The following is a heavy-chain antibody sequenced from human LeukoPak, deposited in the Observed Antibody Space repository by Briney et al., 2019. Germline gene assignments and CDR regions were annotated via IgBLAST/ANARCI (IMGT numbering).Heavy chain of an antibody. CDR1: GFTFSSYA. D-gene: IGHD1-26*01. J-gene: IGHJ6*02. Sequence: PGGSLRLSCAGSGFTFSSYAMSWVRQAPGKGLEWVSTISGSGGAGTYYADSVKGRFTVSRDNSRNTLYLPMNSLRAEDTAVYYGVKDRCGAPFYGMDAWGQGTTVPVPS. CDR3: VKDRCGAPFYGMDA. CDR2: ISGSGGAGT. V-gene: IGHV3-23*01.